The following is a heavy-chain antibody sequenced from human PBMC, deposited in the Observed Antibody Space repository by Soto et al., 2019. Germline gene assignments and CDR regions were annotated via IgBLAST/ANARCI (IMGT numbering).Heavy chain of an antibody. CDR2: ISYDGNNK. Sequence: GGSLRLSCAASGFTYSTYTMHWVRQAPGKGLEWVAYISYDGNNKFYADSVKGRFTISRDNTKNSLYLQMNSLRAEDTAVYYCARGGQQLHGMDVWGQGTTVTVSS. CDR1: GFTYSTYT. J-gene: IGHJ6*02. V-gene: IGHV3-30-3*01. D-gene: IGHD6-13*01. CDR3: ARGGQQLHGMDV.